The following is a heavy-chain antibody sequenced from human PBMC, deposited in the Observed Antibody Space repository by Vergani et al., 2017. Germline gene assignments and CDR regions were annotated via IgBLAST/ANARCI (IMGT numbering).Heavy chain of an antibody. D-gene: IGHD3-10*01. CDR3: GRVAECYGVGSRLLDL. J-gene: IGHJ5*02. CDR2: MYHSGST. CDR1: GGSMSGYY. V-gene: IGHV4-59*01. Sequence: QVRLQESGPGLVKPSETLSLTCSVSGGSMSGYYWSWIRQPPGKELEWIGYMYHSGSTNYNPSLETRVTISGDTSKNQFSLRLNSVTAADTAVYYCGRVAECYGVGSRLLDLWGQGILVTVSS.